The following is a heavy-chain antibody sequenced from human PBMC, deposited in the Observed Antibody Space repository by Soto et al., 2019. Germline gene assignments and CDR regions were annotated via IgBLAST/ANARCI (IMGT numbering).Heavy chain of an antibody. Sequence: SVKVSCKAPGGTFNNYGISWVRQAPGQGLEWMGGINPTSDSANYAQNFQGRVTITADKSTSTAYLEVNSLRSDDTAVYYCARGGYCGSTSCYGDEWFDPWGQGTLVTVSS. CDR2: INPTSDSA. V-gene: IGHV1-69*06. D-gene: IGHD2-2*01. CDR3: ARGGYCGSTSCYGDEWFDP. CDR1: GGTFNNYG. J-gene: IGHJ5*02.